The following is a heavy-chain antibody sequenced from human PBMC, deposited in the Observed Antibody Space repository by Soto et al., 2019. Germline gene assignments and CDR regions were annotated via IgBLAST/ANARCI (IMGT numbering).Heavy chain of an antibody. D-gene: IGHD5-12*01. CDR3: ATGVVATISPYSFDF. CDR1: GFTFSSYA. J-gene: IGHJ4*02. Sequence: GGSLRLSCAASGFTFSSYAMSWVRQAPGKGLDWVSAISGSGGSTYYADSVKGRFTISRDNSKNTLYLQMDSLRPEDTAGYYCATGVVATISPYSFDFWGQGTLVTVSS. V-gene: IGHV3-23*01. CDR2: ISGSGGST.